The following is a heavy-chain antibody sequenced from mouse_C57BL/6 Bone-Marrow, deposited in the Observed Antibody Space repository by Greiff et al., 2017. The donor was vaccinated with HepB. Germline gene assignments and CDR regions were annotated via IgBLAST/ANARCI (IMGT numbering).Heavy chain of an antibody. V-gene: IGHV5-6-3*01. CDR1: GYTFSSYG. CDR2: INRNGGST. J-gene: IGHJ2*01. Sequence: EVKLVESGGGLVQPGGSLKLSCAASGYTFSSYGMYWVRQTPDKRLELVATINRNGGSTYYPDSVKGRFTISRDNAKNTLYLQLSSLNSEDTAMYYFARDHYWGQGTTLTVSS. CDR3: ARDHY.